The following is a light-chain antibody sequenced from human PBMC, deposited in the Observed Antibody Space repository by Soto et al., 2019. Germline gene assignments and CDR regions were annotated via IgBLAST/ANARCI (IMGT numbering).Light chain of an antibody. CDR3: QHYNSYPWDT. CDR1: QSISSW. CDR2: QAS. J-gene: IGKJ2*01. Sequence: DIQMTQSPSTLSASVGDRVTITCRASQSISSWLVWYQQKPGRAPKLLIYQASSLENGVPSRFSGSGSGTEFTLTINSLQPDDFATYYCQHYNSYPWDTFGQGPKLEIK. V-gene: IGKV1-5*03.